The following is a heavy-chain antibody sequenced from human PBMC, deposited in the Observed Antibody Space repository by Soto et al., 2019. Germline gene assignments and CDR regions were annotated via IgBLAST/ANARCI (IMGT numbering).Heavy chain of an antibody. CDR1: GFTFDDYA. CDR2: ISWNSGSI. J-gene: IGHJ6*03. CDR3: AKDINPCLAPREMCSSSSNYYYYYMDV. Sequence: GGSLRLSCAASGFTFDDYAMHWVRQAPGKGLEWVSGISWNSGSIGYADSVKGRFTISRDNAKNSLYLQMNSLRAEDTALYYCAKDINPCLAPREMCSSSSNYYYYYMDVWGKGTTVTVSS. V-gene: IGHV3-9*01. D-gene: IGHD6-6*01.